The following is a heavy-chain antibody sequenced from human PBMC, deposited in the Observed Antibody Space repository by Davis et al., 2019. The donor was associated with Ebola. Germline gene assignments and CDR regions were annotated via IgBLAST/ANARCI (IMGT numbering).Heavy chain of an antibody. CDR2: ISGSGGST. J-gene: IGHJ4*02. V-gene: IGHV3-23*01. D-gene: IGHD3-3*01. Sequence: GGSLRLSCAASGFTFSSYAMSWVRQAPGKGLEWVSAISGSGGSTYYADSVKGRFTISRDNTKSTLYLQMNTLRAEDTAVYYCARGGPYDSFDYWGQGTLVTVSS. CDR1: GFTFSSYA. CDR3: ARGGPYDSFDY.